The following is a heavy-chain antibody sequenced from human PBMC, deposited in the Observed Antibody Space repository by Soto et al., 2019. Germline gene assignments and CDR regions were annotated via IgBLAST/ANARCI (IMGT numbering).Heavy chain of an antibody. J-gene: IGHJ6*02. CDR2: ISAYNGNT. CDR1: GYTFTIYG. CDR3: ARVALFGYDRAWPPEDYYYYGMDV. D-gene: IGHD3-22*01. V-gene: IGHV1-18*01. Sequence: GASVKVSCKASGYTFTIYGISWVRQAPGQGLEWMGWISAYNGNTNYAQKLQGRVTMTTDTSTSTAYMELSSLRSEDTAVYYCARVALFGYDRAWPPEDYYYYGMDVWGQGTTVTVSS.